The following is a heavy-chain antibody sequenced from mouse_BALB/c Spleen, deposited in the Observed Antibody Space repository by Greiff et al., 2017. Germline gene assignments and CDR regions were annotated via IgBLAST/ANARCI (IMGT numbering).Heavy chain of an antibody. J-gene: IGHJ2*01. CDR2: ISSGGST. CDR3: ARGPPGY. V-gene: IGHV5-6-5*01. Sequence: EVQGVESGGGLVKPGGSLKLSCAASGFTFSSYAMSWVRQTPEKRLEWVASISSGGSTYYPDSVKGRFTISRDNARNILYLQMSSLRSEDTAMYYCARGPPGYWGQGTTLTVSS. CDR1: GFTFSSYA.